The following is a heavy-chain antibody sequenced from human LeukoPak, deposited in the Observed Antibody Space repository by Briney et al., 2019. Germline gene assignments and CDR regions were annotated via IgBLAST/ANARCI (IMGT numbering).Heavy chain of an antibody. CDR1: GFTFSSYS. CDR2: ISSSSSTI. CDR3: ARDLTGYARYFDY. V-gene: IGHV3-48*01. D-gene: IGHD3-9*01. J-gene: IGHJ4*02. Sequence: GGSVRHSCAASGFTFSSYSMNWVRQAPGKGLEWVSYISSSSSTIYYADSVKGRFTISRDNAKNSLYLQMNSLRAEDTAVYYCARDLTGYARYFDYWGQGTLVTVSS.